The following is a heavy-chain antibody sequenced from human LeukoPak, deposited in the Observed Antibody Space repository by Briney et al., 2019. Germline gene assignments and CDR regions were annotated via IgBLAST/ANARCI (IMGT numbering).Heavy chain of an antibody. CDR3: ARLMTTVTSEY. V-gene: IGHV4-39*01. CDR1: GGSINRSYYY. Sequence: PSETLSLTCTVSGGSINRSYYYWGWIRQPPEKGLEWIGSIYYSGNTYYNPSLKSRVTISVDTSKNQFSLKLSSVTAADTAVYYCARLMTTVTSEYWGQGTLVTVSS. J-gene: IGHJ4*02. D-gene: IGHD4-17*01. CDR2: IYYSGNT.